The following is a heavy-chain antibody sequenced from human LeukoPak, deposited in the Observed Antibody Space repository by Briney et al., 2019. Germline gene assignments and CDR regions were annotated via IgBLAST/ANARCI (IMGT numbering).Heavy chain of an antibody. D-gene: IGHD2-2*01. J-gene: IGHJ4*02. Sequence: PGGSLRLSCAASGFTVSSSYMSWVRQAPGKGLEWVSVIYSGSSGSTYYADSVKGRFTISRDNSKNTLNLQMNSLRAEDTAVYYCAHRKATSWAHDYWGQGTLVTVSS. CDR1: GFTVSSSY. CDR3: AHRKATSWAHDY. V-gene: IGHV3-53*01. CDR2: IYSGSSGST.